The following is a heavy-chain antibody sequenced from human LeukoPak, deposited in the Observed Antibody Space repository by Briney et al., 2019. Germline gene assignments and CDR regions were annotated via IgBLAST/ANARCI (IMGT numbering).Heavy chain of an antibody. J-gene: IGHJ5*02. CDR3: ARRMVRGVITRADWFDL. V-gene: IGHV3-11*01. Sequence: GGSLRLSCATSGFAFSDYYMSWIRQAPGKGLEWISYITNTNSGSVIYYADSVQGRFTVSRDNAKNSLYLQMSSLRAEDTAVYYCARRMVRGVITRADWFDLWGQGTLVTVSS. CDR1: GFAFSDYY. CDR2: ITNTNSGSVI. D-gene: IGHD3-10*01.